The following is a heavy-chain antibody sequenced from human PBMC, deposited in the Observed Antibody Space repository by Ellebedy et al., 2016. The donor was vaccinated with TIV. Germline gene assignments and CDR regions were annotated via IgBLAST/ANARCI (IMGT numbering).Heavy chain of an antibody. V-gene: IGHV3-21*01. J-gene: IGHJ6*02. CDR3: ARDISPVVPAAAYYYYGMDV. D-gene: IGHD2-2*01. Sequence: GESLRISXAASGFTFSSYSMNWVRQAPGKGLEWVSSISSSSSYIYYADSVKGRFTISRDNAKNSLYLQMNSLRAEDTAVYYCARDISPVVPAAAYYYYGMDVWGQGTTVTVSS. CDR2: ISSSSSYI. CDR1: GFTFSSYS.